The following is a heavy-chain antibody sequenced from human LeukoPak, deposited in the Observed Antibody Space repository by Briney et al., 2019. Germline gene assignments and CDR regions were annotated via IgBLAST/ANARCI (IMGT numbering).Heavy chain of an antibody. Sequence: PGGSLRLSCAASGFTFSTYWMHWVRQAPGKGLVWVSRIKNDGTFTNYADSVKGRSTISRDNAKNTLHLQMNSLRAEDTAVYYCARSDCLTNRGQGTLVTVSS. V-gene: IGHV3-74*01. CDR3: ARSDCLTN. D-gene: IGHD2-21*02. CDR2: IKNDGTFT. CDR1: GFTFSTYW. J-gene: IGHJ4*02.